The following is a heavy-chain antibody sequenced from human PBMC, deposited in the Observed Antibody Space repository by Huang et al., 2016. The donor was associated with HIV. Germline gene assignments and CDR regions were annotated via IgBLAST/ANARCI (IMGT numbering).Heavy chain of an antibody. CDR3: ARGRGTSWSFFDT. CDR1: GDSLSGFF. CDR2: ITQSGRT. V-gene: IGHV4-34*01. D-gene: IGHD2-2*01. J-gene: IGHJ5*02. Sequence: QVRLDQWGAGLLKTSETLTPTCAVYGDSLSGFFWSWIRQSPGRGLEGIGEITQSGRTNYNPSLKSRVTIAIDTSKKQFSLKLKSVTADDTSTYYCARGRGTSWSFFDTWGQGSFVTVSS.